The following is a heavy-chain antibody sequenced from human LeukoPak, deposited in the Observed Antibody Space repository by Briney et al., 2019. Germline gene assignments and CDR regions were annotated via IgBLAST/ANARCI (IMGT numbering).Heavy chain of an antibody. V-gene: IGHV1-69*13. D-gene: IGHD2-8*02. CDR2: IIPIFGTA. CDR1: GGTFSSYA. J-gene: IGHJ6*03. CDR3: ARDLLVLAHYYYYMDV. Sequence: GASVKVSCKXSGGTFSSYAISWVRQTPGQGLERMGGIIPIFGTANYAQKFQGRVTITADESTSTAYMELSSLRSEDTAVYYCARDLLVLAHYYYYMDVWGKGTTVTVSS.